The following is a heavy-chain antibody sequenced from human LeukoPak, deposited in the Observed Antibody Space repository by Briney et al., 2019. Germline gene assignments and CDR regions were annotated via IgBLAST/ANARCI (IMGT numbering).Heavy chain of an antibody. J-gene: IGHJ5*02. CDR1: GYTFTGYY. D-gene: IGHD1-26*01. Sequence: ASVKVSCKTSGYTFTGYYMHWVRQAPGQGLEWMGWINPNSGGTNYAQKFQGRVTMTRDTSISTAYMELSSLRSEDTAVYYCARDRLENGSYVWFDPWGQGTLVTVSS. CDR2: INPNSGGT. CDR3: ARDRLENGSYVWFDP. V-gene: IGHV1-2*02.